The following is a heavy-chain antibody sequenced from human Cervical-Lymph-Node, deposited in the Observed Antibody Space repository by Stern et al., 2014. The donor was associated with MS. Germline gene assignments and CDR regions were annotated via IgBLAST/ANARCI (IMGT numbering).Heavy chain of an antibody. CDR2: ISYDGNKE. CDR3: AKDRQRRYDYDSSGYAHYHY. J-gene: IGHJ4*02. Sequence: QVQLVESGGGVVQPGRSLRLSCAASGFTLSDYGMHWVRQASGKGLEWVAVISYDGNKEYYSDSVKGRFTISRDKSKNTVYLQMNSLKTEDTAIYFCAKDRQRRYDYDSSGYAHYHYWGQGTLVAVSS. V-gene: IGHV3-30*18. D-gene: IGHD3-22*01. CDR1: GFTLSDYG.